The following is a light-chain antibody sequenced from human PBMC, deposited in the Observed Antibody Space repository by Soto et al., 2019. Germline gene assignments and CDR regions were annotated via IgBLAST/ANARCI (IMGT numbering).Light chain of an antibody. CDR2: AVT. V-gene: IGLV2-14*01. Sequence: QSVLTQPASMSGSPGQSITISCTGTSSDVGLYDYVSWYQQHPGKAPKLMIYAVTNRPSGVSNRFSASKSGNTASLFISGLQAEDEADYFCSSYTSDSSYGFGSGTKVTVL. CDR1: SSDVGLYDY. CDR3: SSYTSDSSYG. J-gene: IGLJ1*01.